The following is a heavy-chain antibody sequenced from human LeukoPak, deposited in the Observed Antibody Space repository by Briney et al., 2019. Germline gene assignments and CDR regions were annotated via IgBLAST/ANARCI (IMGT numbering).Heavy chain of an antibody. CDR2: INPNSGGT. CDR3: ARARWQLVPYFDS. V-gene: IGHV1-2*02. D-gene: IGHD6-6*01. CDR1: GYTFTDYY. J-gene: IGHJ4*02. Sequence: ASVKVSCKASGYTFTDYYMHWVRQAPGQGLEWMGWINPNSGGTNFAQKFQGRVAMTRDTSISTAYLELGSLRSNDTAVYFCARARWQLVPYFDSWGQGTLVTVSS.